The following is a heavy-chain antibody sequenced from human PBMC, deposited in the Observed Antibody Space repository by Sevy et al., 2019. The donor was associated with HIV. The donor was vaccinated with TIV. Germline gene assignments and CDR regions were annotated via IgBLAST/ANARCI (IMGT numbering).Heavy chain of an antibody. CDR3: AKETTAGYY. V-gene: IGHV3-7*03. Sequence: GGSLRLSCAASGFSFSTYWMTWVHQAPGKGLEWVATMNQDGTERDYVDSVKGRFTISRDNFKNTLYLQINSLRADDTAVYYCAKETTAGYYWGQGTLVTVSS. CDR1: GFSFSTYW. D-gene: IGHD6-13*01. CDR2: MNQDGTER. J-gene: IGHJ4*02.